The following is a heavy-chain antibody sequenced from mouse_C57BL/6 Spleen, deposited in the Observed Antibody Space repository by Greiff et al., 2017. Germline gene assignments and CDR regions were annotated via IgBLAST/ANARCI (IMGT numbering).Heavy chain of an antibody. J-gene: IGHJ3*01. Sequence: QVQLKQPGAALVKPGASVKMSCKASGYPFTSYWITWVKQRPGQGLEWIGDIYPGSGSTNYNEKFKSKATLTVDTSSSTAYMQLSSLTSEDSSVYYCARSIYYDYDDWFAYWGHGALVTVS. D-gene: IGHD2-4*01. CDR2: IYPGSGST. CDR3: ARSIYYDYDDWFAY. V-gene: IGHV1-55*01. CDR1: GYPFTSYW.